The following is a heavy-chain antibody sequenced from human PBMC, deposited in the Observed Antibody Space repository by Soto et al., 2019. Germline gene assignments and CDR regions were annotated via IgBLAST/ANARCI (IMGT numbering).Heavy chain of an antibody. V-gene: IGHV4-34*01. D-gene: IGHD6-19*01. J-gene: IGHJ3*02. CDR1: GGSFSGYY. Sequence: SETLALTCAVCGGSFSGYYWSWIRQSPGKGLEWIGEVNPTGSTKYNPSLKSRVTISVDTSKNQFSLNLNSVTAADTALYYCARSREQWLVDAFDIWGQGTMVTVSS. CDR3: ARSREQWLVDAFDI. CDR2: VNPTGST.